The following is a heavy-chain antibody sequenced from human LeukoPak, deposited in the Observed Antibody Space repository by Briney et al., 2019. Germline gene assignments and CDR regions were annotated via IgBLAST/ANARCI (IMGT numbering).Heavy chain of an antibody. CDR1: GYTFTSYY. CDR2: INPSGGST. V-gene: IGHV1-46*01. Sequence: ASVKVSCKASGYTFTSYYMHWVRQAPGQGLEWMGIINPSGGSTSYAQKFQGRVTMTRDTSTSTVYMELSSLRSEDTAVYYCARGFYDSSGYSSPSGYWGQGTLVTVPS. J-gene: IGHJ4*02. D-gene: IGHD3-22*01. CDR3: ARGFYDSSGYSSPSGY.